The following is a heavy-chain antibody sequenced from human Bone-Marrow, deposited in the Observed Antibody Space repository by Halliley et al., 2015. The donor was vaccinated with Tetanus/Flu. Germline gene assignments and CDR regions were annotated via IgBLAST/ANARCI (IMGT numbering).Heavy chain of an antibody. CDR2: VYYHGST. CDR3: ARVVGSWYYFDY. V-gene: IGHV4-59*01. Sequence: GLVFVGNVYYHGSTDHNPAPKSRVTISVDPSKNQFSMKLNSVTAADAAVYYCARVVGSWYYFDYWGQGTLVTVSS. D-gene: IGHD6-13*01. J-gene: IGHJ4*02.